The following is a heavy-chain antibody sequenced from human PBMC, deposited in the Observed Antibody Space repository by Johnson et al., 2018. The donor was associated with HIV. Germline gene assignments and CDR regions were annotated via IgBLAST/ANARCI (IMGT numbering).Heavy chain of an antibody. CDR2: TAFDGSKE. CDR1: GFTFSSYV. CDR3: ARYGALTTRGAFDI. V-gene: IGHV3-30*04. J-gene: IGHJ3*02. Sequence: QVQLVESGGGVVQPGRSLRLSCAASGFTFSSYVMHWVRQAPGKGLEWVAVTAFDGSKEKYADSVKGRFTISRDNLKNTLYLQLHSLRPEDTAVYYCARYGALTTRGAFDIWGQGTMVTVSS. D-gene: IGHD4-17*01.